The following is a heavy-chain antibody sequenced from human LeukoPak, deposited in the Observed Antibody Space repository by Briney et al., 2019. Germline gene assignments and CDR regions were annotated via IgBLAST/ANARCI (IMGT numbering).Heavy chain of an antibody. J-gene: IGHJ4*02. D-gene: IGHD1-1*01. CDR2: ISDRGSGT. V-gene: IGHV3-23*01. Sequence: HPGGSLRLSCAASGFTFSSYAMSWVRQAPGKGLEWVSGISDRGSGTYYADSVKGRFTISRDNSKNTLYLQMNSLRAEDTAVYYCAKDRVPGTQWGQGILVTVAS. CDR1: GFTFSSYA. CDR3: AKDRVPGTQ.